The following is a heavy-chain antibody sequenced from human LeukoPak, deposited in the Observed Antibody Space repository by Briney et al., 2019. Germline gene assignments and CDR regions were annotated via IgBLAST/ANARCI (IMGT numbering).Heavy chain of an antibody. J-gene: IGHJ5*02. V-gene: IGHV4-59*12. CDR3: ARAQPFDP. CDR1: GGSFSSYY. CDR2: IYNSGST. Sequence: SETLSLTCAVSGGSFSSYYWAWIRQPPGKGLEWIGYIYNSGSTKYNLSLQSRVTISVDTSKNQFSLNLSSVTAADTAVYYCARAQPFDPWGQGTLVTVSS.